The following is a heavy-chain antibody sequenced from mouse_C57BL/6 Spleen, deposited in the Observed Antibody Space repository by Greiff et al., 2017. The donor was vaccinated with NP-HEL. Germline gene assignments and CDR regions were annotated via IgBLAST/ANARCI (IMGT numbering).Heavy chain of an antibody. CDR3: ARTNWDWFAY. Sequence: VHVKQSGPELVKPGASVKIPCKASGYTFTDYNMDWVKQSHGKSLEWIGDINPNNGGTIYNQKFKGKATLTVDKSSSTAYMELRSLTSEDTAVYYCARTNWDWFAYWGQGTLVTVSA. J-gene: IGHJ3*01. D-gene: IGHD4-1*01. CDR1: GYTFTDYN. V-gene: IGHV1-18*01. CDR2: INPNNGGT.